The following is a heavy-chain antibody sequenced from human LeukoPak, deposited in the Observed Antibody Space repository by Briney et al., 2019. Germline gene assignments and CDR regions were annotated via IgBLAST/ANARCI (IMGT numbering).Heavy chain of an antibody. Sequence: GGSLRLSCAVSGFTFTSYSINWVRQAPGKGLEWVSSISSGSDYIYYADSVKGRFTISRDNAKNSLYLQMNSLRAEDTAVYYCARNIAVAGLDYWGQGTLVTVSS. V-gene: IGHV3-21*01. CDR1: GFTFTSYS. J-gene: IGHJ4*02. CDR2: ISSGSDYI. D-gene: IGHD6-19*01. CDR3: ARNIAVAGLDY.